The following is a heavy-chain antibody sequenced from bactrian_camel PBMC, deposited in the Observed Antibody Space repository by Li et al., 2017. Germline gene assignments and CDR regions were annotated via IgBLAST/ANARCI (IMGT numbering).Heavy chain of an antibody. J-gene: IGHJ4*01. CDR1: GFTFGNYY. V-gene: IGHV3-2*01. CDR3: ATLTLTNTPVG. D-gene: IGHD1*01. Sequence: HVQLVESGGGSVQAGGSLRLSCAASGFTFGNYYMSWVRQAPGKGLEWVSSIQYEGSNTYYADSVKGRFTISRDNAKNTVDLQMNSLKSEDTALYYCATLTLTNTPVGWGQGTQVTVS. CDR2: IQYEGSNT.